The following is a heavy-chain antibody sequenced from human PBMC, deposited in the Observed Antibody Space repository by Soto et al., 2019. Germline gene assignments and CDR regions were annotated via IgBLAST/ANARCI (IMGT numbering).Heavy chain of an antibody. V-gene: IGHV3-74*01. CDR1: GFTFSSYW. J-gene: IGHJ4*02. CDR3: VRLPSSDSSGY. D-gene: IGHD3-22*01. Sequence: VGSLILSCAASGFTFSSYWMHWVRQAPEKGLVWVSRINPDGSNINYADSVKGRFTISRDNAKSTLYLQMNGLRAEDTAVYYCVRLPSSDSSGYWGQGTLVTVSS. CDR2: INPDGSNI.